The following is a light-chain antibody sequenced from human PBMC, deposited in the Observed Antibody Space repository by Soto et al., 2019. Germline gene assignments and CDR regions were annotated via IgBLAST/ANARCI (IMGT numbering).Light chain of an antibody. Sequence: IVLTQSPATLSLSPGERATLSCRASQTLRPNYLDWWQQQPRDPPRLLIYGSSKRAAGIPDRFSGSGSGNDFTLTISRLEPDDFGVYFCQQYSALPLTFGQGTRLEIK. J-gene: IGKJ5*01. V-gene: IGKV3-20*01. CDR3: QQYSALPLT. CDR1: QTLRPNY. CDR2: GSS.